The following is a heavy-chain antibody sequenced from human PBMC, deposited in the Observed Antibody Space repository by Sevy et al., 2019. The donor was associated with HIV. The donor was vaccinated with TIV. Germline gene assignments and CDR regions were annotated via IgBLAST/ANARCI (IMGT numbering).Heavy chain of an antibody. J-gene: IGHJ6*02. Sequence: SETLSLICSISGASVSSANDYWSWIRQPPGKGLEWIGYVFYFGSTNYNPSLKSRVTISLDMSKSQFSLKLTSVTAADTAVYYCARDQYYDISTGRYAMDVWGQGTTVTVSS. D-gene: IGHD3-9*01. CDR2: VFYFGST. V-gene: IGHV4-61*01. CDR3: ARDQYYDISTGRYAMDV. CDR1: GASVSSANDY.